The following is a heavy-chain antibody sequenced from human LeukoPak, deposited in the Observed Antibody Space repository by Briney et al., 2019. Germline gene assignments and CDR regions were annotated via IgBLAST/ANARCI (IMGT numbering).Heavy chain of an antibody. CDR3: AKDRSIVVVIWGQFDI. D-gene: IGHD3-22*01. V-gene: IGHV3-23*01. Sequence: QPGGSLRLSFAASGFTFSSYAMSGVRQAPGKGLEWVSAISGSGGSTYYADSVKGRFTISRDNSKNTLYLQMNSLRAEDTAVYYRAKDRSIVVVIWGQFDIWGQGTMVTVSS. CDR1: GFTFSSYA. J-gene: IGHJ3*02. CDR2: ISGSGGST.